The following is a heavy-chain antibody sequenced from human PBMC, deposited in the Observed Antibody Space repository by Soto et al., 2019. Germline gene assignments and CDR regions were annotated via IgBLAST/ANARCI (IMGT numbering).Heavy chain of an antibody. Sequence: GASVKVSCKASGYTFTSYYMHWVRQAPGQGLEWMGIINPSGGSTSYAQKFQGRVTMTRDTSTSTVYMELSSLRSEDTAVYYCARSGLVPGGVYGMDVWGQGTTVTVSS. CDR1: GYTFTSYY. D-gene: IGHD6-6*01. CDR3: ARSGLVPGGVYGMDV. V-gene: IGHV1-46*01. J-gene: IGHJ6*02. CDR2: INPSGGST.